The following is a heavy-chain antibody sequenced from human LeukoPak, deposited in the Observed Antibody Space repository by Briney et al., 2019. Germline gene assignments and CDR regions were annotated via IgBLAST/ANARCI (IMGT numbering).Heavy chain of an antibody. V-gene: IGHV4-34*01. CDR1: GFTFSSYA. D-gene: IGHD1-1*01. J-gene: IGHJ4*02. CDR3: ARATLQLERRPFDY. CDR2: INHSGST. Sequence: PGGSLRLSCAASGFTFSSYAMSWIRQPPGKGLEWIGEINHSGSTNYNPSLKSRVTISVDTSKNQFSLKLSSVTAADTAVYYCARATLQLERRPFDYWGQGTLVTVSS.